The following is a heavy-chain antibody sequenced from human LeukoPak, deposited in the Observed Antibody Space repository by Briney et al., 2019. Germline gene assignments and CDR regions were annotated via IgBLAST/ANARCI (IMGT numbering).Heavy chain of an antibody. CDR1: GGSISSISYY. CDR3: ARLNGGYNSLYNWFDP. J-gene: IGHJ5*02. CDR2: IYYSGST. Sequence: SETLSLTCTVSGGSISSISYYWGWIRQPPGKGLEWIGSIYYSGSTYYNPSLKSRVTISVDTSKNQFSLKLSSVTAADTAVYYCARLNGGYNSLYNWFDPWGQGTLVTVSS. V-gene: IGHV4-39*01. D-gene: IGHD6-13*01.